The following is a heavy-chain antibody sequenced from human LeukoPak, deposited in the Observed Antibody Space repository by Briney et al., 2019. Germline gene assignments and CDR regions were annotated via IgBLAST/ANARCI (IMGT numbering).Heavy chain of an antibody. V-gene: IGHV3-30*18. Sequence: GGSLRLSCAASGFTFSSYCMLWVRQAPGKGLEWVAVISYDGSNKYYADSVKGRFTISRDNSKNTLYLQMNRRRAEDTAVYYCEKGGGVQWLPDYWGQGTLVTVSS. D-gene: IGHD6-19*01. CDR1: GFTFSSYC. J-gene: IGHJ4*02. CDR2: ISYDGSNK. CDR3: EKGGGVQWLPDY.